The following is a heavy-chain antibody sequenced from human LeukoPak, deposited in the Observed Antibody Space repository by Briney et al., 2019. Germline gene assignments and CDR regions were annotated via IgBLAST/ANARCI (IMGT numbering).Heavy chain of an antibody. CDR1: GYTLTELS. CDR3: VRDSGLGLFGV. CDR2: FDPEDGET. D-gene: IGHD3/OR15-3a*01. Sequence: ASVKVSCKVSGYTLTELSMHWVRQAPGKGLEWMGGFDPEDGETIYAQKFQGRVTMTTDTSTSTAHLELRSLRSEDTAIYYCVRDSGLGLFGVWGQGTVVTVSS. V-gene: IGHV1-24*01. J-gene: IGHJ3*01.